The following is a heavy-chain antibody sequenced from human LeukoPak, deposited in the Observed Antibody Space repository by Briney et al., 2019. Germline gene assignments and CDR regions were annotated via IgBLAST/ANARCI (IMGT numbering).Heavy chain of an antibody. V-gene: IGHV4-31*03. CDR1: GGSISRGGYY. D-gene: IGHD5-12*01. CDR3: ARTLYSGYEPHAFDI. CDR2: IYYSVST. J-gene: IGHJ3*02. Sequence: SDTLSLICTVSGGSISRGGYYWSWIRQHPGKGLEWIGYIYYSVSTYYNPSLKSRVTISVDTSKNQFSLKLSSVTAADTAVYYCARTLYSGYEPHAFDIWGQGTMVTVSS.